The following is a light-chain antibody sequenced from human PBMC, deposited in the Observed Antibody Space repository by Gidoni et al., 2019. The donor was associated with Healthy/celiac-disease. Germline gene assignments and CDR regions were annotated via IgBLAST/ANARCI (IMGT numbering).Light chain of an antibody. CDR1: QSISSY. Sequence: IQMTQSPSSLSASVGDRVTITCRASQSISSYLNWYQQKPGKAPKLLIYAASSLQSGVPSRFSGSGSGTDYTLTISSLQPEDVATYYCQQSYSTPFTFGAXTKVDIK. V-gene: IGKV1-39*01. J-gene: IGKJ3*01. CDR3: QQSYSTPFT. CDR2: AAS.